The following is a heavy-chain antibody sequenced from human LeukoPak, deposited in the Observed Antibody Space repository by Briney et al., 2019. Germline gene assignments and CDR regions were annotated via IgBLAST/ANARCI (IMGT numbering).Heavy chain of an antibody. CDR2: ISVYNGNT. J-gene: IGHJ6*02. D-gene: IGHD3-10*01. CDR1: GYTFTSYG. V-gene: IGHV1-18*01. Sequence: GASVKVSCKASGYTFTSYGFSWVRHAPGQGLGLMWLISVYNGNTNYAQKLHGRVTMTTDTSTSTAYMELRSLRSDDTAVYYCARENYYGSGSYYYGMDVWGQGTTVTVSS. CDR3: ARENYYGSGSYYYGMDV.